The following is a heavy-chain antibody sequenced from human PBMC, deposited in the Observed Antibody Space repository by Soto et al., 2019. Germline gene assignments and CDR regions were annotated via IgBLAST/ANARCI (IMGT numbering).Heavy chain of an antibody. V-gene: IGHV3-64*01. CDR3: VRRVLGNSAY. Sequence: EVQLAESGGGMVQPGGSLRLSCVASGFTFSSYDMHWVRQAPGKGLEYVSSISSNGGTTYYGNSVKGRFTISRDNSKKTTYLPMGSLRAEVMAVYYCVRRVLGNSAYWGPGTLVTVSS. D-gene: IGHD1-7*01. CDR1: GFTFSSYD. J-gene: IGHJ4*02. CDR2: ISSNGGTT.